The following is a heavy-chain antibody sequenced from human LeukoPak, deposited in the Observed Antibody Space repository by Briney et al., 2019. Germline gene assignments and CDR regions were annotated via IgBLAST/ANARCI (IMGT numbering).Heavy chain of an antibody. D-gene: IGHD3-22*01. CDR3: ARSSYYYDSSGYPEYFQH. V-gene: IGHV1-69*05. CDR1: GGTFSSYA. Sequence: GASVKVSCKASGGTFSSYAISWVRQAPGQGLEWMGGIIPIFGTASYAQKFQGRVTITTDESTSTAYMELSSLRSEDTAVYYCARSSYYYDSSGYPEYFQHWGQGTLVTVSS. CDR2: IIPIFGTA. J-gene: IGHJ1*01.